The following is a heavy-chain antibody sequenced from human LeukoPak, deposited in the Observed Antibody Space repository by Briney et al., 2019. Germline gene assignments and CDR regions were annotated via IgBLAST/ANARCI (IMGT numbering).Heavy chain of an antibody. CDR2: IYYSGST. V-gene: IGHV4-30-4*08. D-gene: IGHD6-13*01. J-gene: IGHJ6*03. CDR3: ARVSEGVAAAKPYYYYYYMDV. Sequence: SQTLSLTCTVSGGSISSGDYYWSWIRQPPGKGLEWIGYIYYSGSTYYNPSLKSRVTISVDTSKNQFSLKLSSVTAADTAVFYCARVSEGVAAAKPYYYYYYMDVWGKGTTVTVSS. CDR1: GGSISSGDYY.